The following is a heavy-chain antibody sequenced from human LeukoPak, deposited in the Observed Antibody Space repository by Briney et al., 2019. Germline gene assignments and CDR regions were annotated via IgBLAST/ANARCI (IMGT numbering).Heavy chain of an antibody. V-gene: IGHV4-59*08. J-gene: IGHJ3*01. Sequence: SETLSLTCTVAGGSISSYYWSWIRQPPGKGLEWIGYIYYSGSTNYNPSLKSRVTISVDTSKNQFYLKLSSVTAEDTAVYYCARCNYYGSGSYPEGFFRFWGQGTMVTVSS. CDR2: IYYSGST. CDR3: ARCNYYGSGSYPEGFFRF. D-gene: IGHD3-10*01. CDR1: GGSISSYY.